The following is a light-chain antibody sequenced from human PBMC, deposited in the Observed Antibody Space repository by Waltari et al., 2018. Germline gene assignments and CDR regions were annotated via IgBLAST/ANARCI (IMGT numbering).Light chain of an antibody. CDR1: QSVSSY. Sequence: EIVFTQSPSTLSFSPGERSPLSCRASQSVSSYLGWYQQKPGQAPRLLIYDASTRATGVPGRFSGSGSGTDFTLTISSLEPEDFAIYYCQQRSTWPILTFGGGTKVEIK. J-gene: IGKJ4*01. CDR3: QQRSTWPILT. CDR2: DAS. V-gene: IGKV3-11*01.